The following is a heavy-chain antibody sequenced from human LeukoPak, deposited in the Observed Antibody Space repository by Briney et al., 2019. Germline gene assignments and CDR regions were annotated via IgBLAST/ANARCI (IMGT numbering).Heavy chain of an antibody. CDR1: GDSVSSNSVT. Sequence: SQTLSLTCAISGDSVSSNSVTWNWIRQSPSRGLEWLGRTYYRSTWYNDYAVSVRGRITVNPDTSKNQFSLHLNSLTPEDTAVYYCARRLTQYDCFDPWGQGILVIVSS. CDR2: TYYRSTWYN. V-gene: IGHV6-1*01. J-gene: IGHJ5*02. D-gene: IGHD2-2*01. CDR3: ARRLTQYDCFDP.